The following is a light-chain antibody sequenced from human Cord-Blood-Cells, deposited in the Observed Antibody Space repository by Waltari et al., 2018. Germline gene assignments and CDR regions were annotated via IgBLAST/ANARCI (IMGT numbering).Light chain of an antibody. CDR1: SSDVGGYNY. CDR3: SSYTSSSTVV. J-gene: IGLJ2*01. V-gene: IGLV2-14*01. CDR2: DVS. Sequence: QSALPQPASVSGSPGPSITISCPGTSSDVGGYNYVSWYQQHPGKAPKLMIYDVSNRPSGVSNRFSGSKSGNTASLTISGLQAEDEADYYCSSYTSSSTVVFGGGTKLTVL.